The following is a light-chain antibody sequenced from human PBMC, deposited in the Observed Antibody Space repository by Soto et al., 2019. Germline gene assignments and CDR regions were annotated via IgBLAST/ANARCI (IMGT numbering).Light chain of an antibody. CDR2: AVH. J-gene: IGLJ1*01. CDR3: SSYTPSSTYV. Sequence: QSALTQPASVSGSPGQSITISCPGSTSDIGGYEYVSWYQPYPGKAPRLIIYAVHSRPSGVSNRFSGSKSGNTASLTISGLQAEDEADYHCSSYTPSSTYVFGTGTKLTVL. CDR1: TSDIGGYEY. V-gene: IGLV2-14*03.